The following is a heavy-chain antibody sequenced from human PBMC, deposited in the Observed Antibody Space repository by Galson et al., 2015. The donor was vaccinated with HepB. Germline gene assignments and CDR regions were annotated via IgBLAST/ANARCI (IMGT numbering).Heavy chain of an antibody. CDR3: ASREYEPELGMDV. Sequence: SLRLSCAASGFTVSSNYMSWVRQAPGKGLEWVSVIYSGGSTYYADSVKGRFTISRDNSKNTLYLQMNSLRAEDTAVYYCASREYEPELGMDVWGQGTTVTVSS. CDR1: GFTVSSNY. CDR2: IYSGGST. D-gene: IGHD2-2*01. J-gene: IGHJ6*02. V-gene: IGHV3-53*01.